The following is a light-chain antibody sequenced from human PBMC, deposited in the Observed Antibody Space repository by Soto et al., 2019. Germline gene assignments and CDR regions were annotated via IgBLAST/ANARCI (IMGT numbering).Light chain of an antibody. Sequence: AIQMTQSPSSLSASVGDRVTITCRASQGIRNDLGWYQQKPGRAPKLLIFAASSLQSGVPSRFSGSGSGTDFTLTISSLQPEDFATYYCLQDYNYPPTFGQGTKVEIK. CDR3: LQDYNYPPT. CDR2: AAS. J-gene: IGKJ1*01. CDR1: QGIRND. V-gene: IGKV1-6*01.